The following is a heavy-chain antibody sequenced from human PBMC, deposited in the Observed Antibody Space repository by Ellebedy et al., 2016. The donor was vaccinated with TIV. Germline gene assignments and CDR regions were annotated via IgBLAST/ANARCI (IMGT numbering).Heavy chain of an antibody. CDR2: ISTHNGNT. V-gene: IGHV1-18*01. J-gene: IGHJ4*02. D-gene: IGHD5-12*01. CDR1: GYSFTSYD. Sequence: ASVKVSXKASGYSFTSYDITWVRQAPGQGLEWMGWISTHNGNTNYAQNFQGRVTMSTDTSTSTVYMELRGQRDDDTAVYYCARPLDSGYDSAYFDYWGQGTLVTVSS. CDR3: ARPLDSGYDSAYFDY.